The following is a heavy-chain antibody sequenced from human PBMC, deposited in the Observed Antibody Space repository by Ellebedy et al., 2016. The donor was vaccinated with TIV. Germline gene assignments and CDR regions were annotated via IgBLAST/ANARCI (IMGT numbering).Heavy chain of an antibody. CDR1: GFPFSDYY. D-gene: IGHD1-1*01. CDR3: ARLDWSDVDLRHFYFDY. CDR2: IPSGGTI. V-gene: IGHV3-11*01. J-gene: IGHJ4*02. Sequence: GESLKISCATSGFPFSDYYMSWIRQAPGKGLEWVSFIPSGGTIYYADSVKGRFTISRDNAKNSLYLHMNSLRAEDTAVYYCARLDWSDVDLRHFYFDYWGQGTQVTVSS.